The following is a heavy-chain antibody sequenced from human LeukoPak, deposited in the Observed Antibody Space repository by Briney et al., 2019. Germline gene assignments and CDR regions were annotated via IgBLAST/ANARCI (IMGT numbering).Heavy chain of an antibody. CDR3: ARLPRRTDIVVVPAAIPTGDVMDV. J-gene: IGHJ6*02. CDR1: GYTFTGYY. Sequence: ASVKVSCKASGYTFTGYYMHWVRQAPGQGLEWMGWINPNSGGTNYAQKFQGRVTMTRDTSISTAYMELSRLRSDDTAVYYCARLPRRTDIVVVPAAIPTGDVMDVWGQGTTVTASS. CDR2: INPNSGGT. D-gene: IGHD2-2*02. V-gene: IGHV1-2*02.